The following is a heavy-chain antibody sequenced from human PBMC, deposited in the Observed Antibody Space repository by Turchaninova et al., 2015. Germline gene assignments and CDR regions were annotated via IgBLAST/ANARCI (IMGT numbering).Heavy chain of an antibody. V-gene: IGHV3-48*02. CDR2: ISSSSGTI. D-gene: IGHD1-26*01. CDR1: GFTFSSYS. J-gene: IGHJ3*02. CDR3: ARAIVGATNFAFDI. Sequence: EVQLLESGGGWVQPGGSLRLSCAASGFTFSSYSMNWVRHAPVKGLEWLSYISSSSGTIHYADSVKGRFTVSRDNAKNSLYLQMNSLRDEDTAVYYCARAIVGATNFAFDIWGQGTTVTVSS.